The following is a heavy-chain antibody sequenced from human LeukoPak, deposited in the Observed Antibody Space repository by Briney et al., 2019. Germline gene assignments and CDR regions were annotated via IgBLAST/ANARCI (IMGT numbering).Heavy chain of an antibody. D-gene: IGHD3-10*01. CDR1: GGTFSSYA. CDR3: ARDRQGPIGGAP. V-gene: IGHV1-18*01. J-gene: IGHJ5*02. CDR2: ISAYNGNT. Sequence: ASVKVSCKASGGTFSSYAISWVRQAPGQGLEWMGWISAYNGNTNYAQKLQGRVTMTTDKSTSTAYMELSSLRSEDTAVYYCARDRQGPIGGAPWGQGTLVTVSS.